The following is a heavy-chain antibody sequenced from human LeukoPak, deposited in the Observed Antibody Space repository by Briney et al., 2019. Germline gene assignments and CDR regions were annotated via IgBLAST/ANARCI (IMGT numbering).Heavy chain of an antibody. D-gene: IGHD2-15*01. CDR1: GYIFTNYW. J-gene: IGHJ4*02. CDR2: IYPGDSDT. Sequence: GESLKISCKGSGYIFTNYWIGWVRQMPGKGLEWMGIIYPGDSDTRYSPSYQGQVTISADKSISTAYLQWSSLKASDTAMYYCARLWKISGSGEFDYWGQGTLVTVSS. V-gene: IGHV5-51*01. CDR3: ARLWKISGSGEFDY.